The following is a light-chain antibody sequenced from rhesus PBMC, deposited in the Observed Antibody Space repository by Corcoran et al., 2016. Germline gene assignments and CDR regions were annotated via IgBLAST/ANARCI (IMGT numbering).Light chain of an antibody. CDR1: QSVSSS. Sequence: EIVMTQSPATLSLSPGERATLSCRASQSVSSSLAGYQQKPEQAPKLLTYGASSRATGFPKRLSGSGSGTEFTLTISRLEPGDVGVYFCQQDYSWPLTFGGGTKVELK. CDR2: GAS. CDR3: QQDYSWPLT. V-gene: IGKV3-42*01. J-gene: IGKJ4*01.